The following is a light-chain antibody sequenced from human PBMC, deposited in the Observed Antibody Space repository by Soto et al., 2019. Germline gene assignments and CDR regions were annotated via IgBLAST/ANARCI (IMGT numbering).Light chain of an antibody. CDR2: DVA. Sequence: DMQMTQSPSRLSVSVGESVTITCRASQRIXDPLDWYQQKPGKAPDVLXSDVAKWDRGVASRLSGSGSGTEFTLTISSMQPEYLATYYCQQYHGFSRTFGQGTKVDIK. J-gene: IGKJ1*01. CDR3: QQYHGFSRT. V-gene: IGKV1-5*01. CDR1: QRIXDP.